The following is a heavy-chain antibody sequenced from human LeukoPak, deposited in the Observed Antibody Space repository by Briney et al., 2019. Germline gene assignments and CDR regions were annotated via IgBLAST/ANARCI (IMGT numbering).Heavy chain of an antibody. Sequence: SETLSLTCAVYGGSFSGYYWTWIRQPPGKGLEWIGGIHHSGSTNYNPSLKSRVTISVDTSKNQFSLKLSSVTAADTAVYYCARGGPHYLARLDPFDFWGQGTLVTVSS. CDR1: GGSFSGYY. V-gene: IGHV4-34*01. CDR3: ARGGPHYLARLDPFDF. D-gene: IGHD6-25*01. CDR2: IHHSGST. J-gene: IGHJ4*02.